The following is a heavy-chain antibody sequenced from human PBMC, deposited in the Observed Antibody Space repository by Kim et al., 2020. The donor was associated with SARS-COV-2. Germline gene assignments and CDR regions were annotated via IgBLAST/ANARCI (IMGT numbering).Heavy chain of an antibody. D-gene: IGHD1-26*01. CDR3: ARGIRGRWVGATFGY. V-gene: IGHV3-48*03. J-gene: IGHJ4*02. Sequence: SWKGRFTIPRDNAKNSLYLQMNSLRAEDTAVYYCARGIRGRWVGATFGYWGQGTLVTVSS.